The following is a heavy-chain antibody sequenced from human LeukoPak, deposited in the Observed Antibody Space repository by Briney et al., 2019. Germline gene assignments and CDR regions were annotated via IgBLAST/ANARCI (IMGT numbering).Heavy chain of an antibody. CDR1: GGTFSSYT. CDR2: IIPTLGIA. V-gene: IGHV1-69*02. D-gene: IGHD1-26*01. Sequence: AASVKVSCKASGGTFSSYTVSWVRQAPGQGLEWMGRIIPTLGIANYAQKFQGRVTITADKSTSTAYMELSSLRSEDTAVYYCVRGPSIVGAIEWDDYWGQGTLVTVSS. CDR3: VRGPSIVGAIEWDDY. J-gene: IGHJ4*02.